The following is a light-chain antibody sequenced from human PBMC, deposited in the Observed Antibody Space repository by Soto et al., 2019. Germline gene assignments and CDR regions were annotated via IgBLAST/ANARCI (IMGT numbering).Light chain of an antibody. V-gene: IGKV3-20*01. J-gene: IGKJ2*01. Sequence: EIVLTQSPGTLSLSPGERATLSCRASQSVSGSYLAWYQQKPGQAPRLLIYGASSRATGIPDRFSGSGSGTDFTLTISRLEPEDFAVYYGQQYGSSSYTFGQGTKLEIK. CDR1: QSVSGSY. CDR3: QQYGSSSYT. CDR2: GAS.